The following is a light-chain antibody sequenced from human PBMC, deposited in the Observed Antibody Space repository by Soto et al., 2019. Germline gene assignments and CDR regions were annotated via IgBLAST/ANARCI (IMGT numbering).Light chain of an antibody. V-gene: IGKV3-11*01. CDR3: QLLSDWPPT. CDR2: GAA. J-gene: IGKJ3*01. CDR1: QSLSTY. Sequence: IVLTQSPATLSLSPGERATLSCRASQSLSTYLAWYQQKPGQAPRLLIFGAANRATGIPTRFSGSGSGTDFTLTISSLGPEDFAVYYCQLLSDWPPTFGPGTKVDF.